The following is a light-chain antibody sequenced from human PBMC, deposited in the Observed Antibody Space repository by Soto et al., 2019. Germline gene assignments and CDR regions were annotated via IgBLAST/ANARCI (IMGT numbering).Light chain of an antibody. CDR3: QQRNNWPPIT. CDR2: DAS. Sequence: EVLLTQHQATLSVSAGERATLSCRASQSVSILLAWYQQKPGQAPRLLIYDASNRATGIPARFSGSGSGTDFTLTIDNLQPEDFAIYYCQQRNNWPPITFGQGTRLEIK. J-gene: IGKJ5*01. CDR1: QSVSIL. V-gene: IGKV3-11*01.